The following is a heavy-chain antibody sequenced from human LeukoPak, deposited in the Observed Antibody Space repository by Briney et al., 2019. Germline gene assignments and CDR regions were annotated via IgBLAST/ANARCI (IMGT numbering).Heavy chain of an antibody. Sequence: GESLRISCRGSGYSFTSYWISWVRQMPGRGLEWMGRIDPSDSSTNYSPSFQGHVTISADKSISTAYLQWSSLKASDTAMYYCARPYYYDSGPPAFEIWGPGTMVTVSS. CDR1: GYSFTSYW. CDR2: IDPSDSST. J-gene: IGHJ3*02. V-gene: IGHV5-10-1*01. CDR3: ARPYYYDSGPPAFEI. D-gene: IGHD3-22*01.